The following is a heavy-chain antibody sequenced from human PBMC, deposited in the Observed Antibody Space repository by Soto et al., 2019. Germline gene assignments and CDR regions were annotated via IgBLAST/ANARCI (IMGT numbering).Heavy chain of an antibody. CDR3: ARDRDRYCSSTSCSMTWFDP. D-gene: IGHD2-2*01. CDR1: GFTFSSYS. J-gene: IGHJ5*02. V-gene: IGHV3-48*01. CDR2: ISSSSSTI. Sequence: GGSLRLSCAASGFTFSSYSMNWVRQAPGKGLEWVSYISSSSSTIYYADSVKGRFTISRDNAKNSLYLQMNSLRAEDTAVYYCARDRDRYCSSTSCSMTWFDPWGQGTLVTVSS.